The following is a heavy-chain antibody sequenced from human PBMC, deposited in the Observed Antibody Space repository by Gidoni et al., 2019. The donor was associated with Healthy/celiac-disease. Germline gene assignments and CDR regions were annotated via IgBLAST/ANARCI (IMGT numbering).Heavy chain of an antibody. CDR3: ASSRFASSSWQYYYYGMDV. Sequence: EVQLVESGGGLIQPGGSLRLSCAASGFTLSSNYMSWVRQAPGKGLEWVAVIYSGGSTYYADSVKGRFTISRDNSKNTLYLQMNSLRAEDTAVYYCASSRFASSSWQYYYYGMDVWGQGTTVTVSS. V-gene: IGHV3-53*01. D-gene: IGHD6-13*01. CDR2: IYSGGST. CDR1: GFTLSSNY. J-gene: IGHJ6*02.